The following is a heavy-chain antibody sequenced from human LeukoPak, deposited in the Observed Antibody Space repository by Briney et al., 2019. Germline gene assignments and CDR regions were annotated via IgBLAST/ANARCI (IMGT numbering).Heavy chain of an antibody. Sequence: GGSLRLSCVASGFTFSDYGMSWVRQSPGKGLEWVSSFGGRGGSTYYAGSVKGRFTISRDNSKNTLYLQMNSLRAEDTAVYYCAKQGRDWLRDYYYYMDVWGKGTTVTISS. J-gene: IGHJ6*03. CDR2: FGGRGGST. CDR3: AKQGRDWLRDYYYYMDV. CDR1: GFTFSDYG. V-gene: IGHV3-23*01. D-gene: IGHD3-9*01.